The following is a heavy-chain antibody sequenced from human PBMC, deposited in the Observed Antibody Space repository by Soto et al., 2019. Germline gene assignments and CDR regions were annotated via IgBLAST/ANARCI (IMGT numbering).Heavy chain of an antibody. CDR3: SRAGLGNYCGGDSCYSLDY. CDR1: GIIFKNFS. CDR2: IPYRGDTS. D-gene: IGHD2-15*01. Sequence: QVQVVESGGGVVQPWESLRLSFVVDGIIFKNFSMPWVRQAPGKGLESVAAIPYRGDTSYYADSVEGRFTVSRDNSKNTVYLQMTGLRPEDTALYYCSRAGLGNYCGGDSCYSLDYWGPGTLVTVSS. V-gene: IGHV3-30*14. J-gene: IGHJ4*02.